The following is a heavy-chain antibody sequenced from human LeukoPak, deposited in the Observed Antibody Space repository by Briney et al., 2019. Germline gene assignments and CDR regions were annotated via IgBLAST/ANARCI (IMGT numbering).Heavy chain of an antibody. CDR2: INGGGRYT. J-gene: IGHJ3*02. Sequence: GGSLRLSCAASGFTFSSYDMSWVRQAPGKGLEWVSAINGGGRYTYYADSVKGRFTISRDNSKNTLYLQMNSLRAEDTAIYYCAKTTGAIIQGVIINAFDIWGQGTMVTVSS. D-gene: IGHD3-10*01. V-gene: IGHV3-23*01. CDR3: AKTTGAIIQGVIINAFDI. CDR1: GFTFSSYD.